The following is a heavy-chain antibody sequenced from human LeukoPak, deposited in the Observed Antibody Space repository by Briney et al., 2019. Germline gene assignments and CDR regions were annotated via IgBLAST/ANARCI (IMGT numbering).Heavy chain of an antibody. CDR2: IYYSGST. V-gene: IGHV4-59*01. CDR1: GGSISSYY. D-gene: IGHD2-2*01. CDR3: ARQPVPGYFDL. J-gene: IGHJ2*01. Sequence: PSETLSLTCTVSGGSISSYYWSWIRQPPGKGLEWIGYIYYSGSTNYNPSLKSRVTISVDTSKNQFSLKLSSVTAADTAVYYCARQPVPGYFDLWGRGTLVTVSS.